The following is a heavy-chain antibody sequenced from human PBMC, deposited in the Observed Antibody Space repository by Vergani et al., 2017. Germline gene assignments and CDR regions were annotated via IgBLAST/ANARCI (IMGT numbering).Heavy chain of an antibody. J-gene: IGHJ4*02. V-gene: IGHV3-23*01. CDR3: AKAEVVPAAIDY. CDR2: ISGMGGST. D-gene: IGHD2-2*01. CDR1: GFTFSSYV. Sequence: EVQLLESGGGLVQPGGSLRLSCAASGFTFSSYVMSWVRQAPGKGLEWVSAISGMGGSTYYADSVKGRFTISRDNSKNTLYLQMNSLRAEDTAVYYCAKAEVVPAAIDYWGQGTLVTVSS.